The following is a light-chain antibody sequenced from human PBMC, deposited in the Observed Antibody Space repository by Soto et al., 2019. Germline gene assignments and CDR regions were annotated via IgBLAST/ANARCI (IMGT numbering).Light chain of an antibody. CDR1: SSDIGTYNY. Sequence: QSALTQPASVSGSPGQSITISCTGTSSDIGTYNYVSWYQQHPGKAPKLMIYEVSNRPSGVSSRFSGPKSGNTASLTISGLQAADEADYYCCSYTSIITVAFGGGTKLTVL. CDR3: CSYTSIITVA. V-gene: IGLV2-14*01. J-gene: IGLJ2*01. CDR2: EVS.